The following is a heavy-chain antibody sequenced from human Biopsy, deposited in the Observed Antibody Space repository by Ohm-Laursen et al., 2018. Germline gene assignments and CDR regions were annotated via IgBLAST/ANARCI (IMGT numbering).Heavy chain of an antibody. CDR3: ARDYDTSGYYYVS. CDR1: GGSISNNNYY. J-gene: IGHJ5*02. CDR2: IFYRGGT. Sequence: GTLSLTCTVSGGSISNNNYYWGWIRQPPGKGLEWIGSIFYRGGTHYKPSLKSRVNISVDTSKNQFSRKLNSVTAADTAVYYCARDYDTSGYYYVSWGQGTLVTVSS. V-gene: IGHV4-39*01. D-gene: IGHD3-22*01.